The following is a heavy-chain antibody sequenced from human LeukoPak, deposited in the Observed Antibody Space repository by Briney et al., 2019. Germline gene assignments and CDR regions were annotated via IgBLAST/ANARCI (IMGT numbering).Heavy chain of an antibody. CDR1: GGSFNNSSYY. CDR3: ARPHIYDFWSGYSNWFDP. V-gene: IGHV4-39*01. D-gene: IGHD3-3*01. CDR2: IYYSGST. J-gene: IGHJ5*02. Sequence: PSETLSLTCTVSGGSFNNSSYYWGWLRQPPGKGLEWIGSIYYSGSTYYNPSLKSRFTISVDTTKNQFSLKLSSVTAADTAVYYCARPHIYDFWSGYSNWFDPWGQGTLVTVSS.